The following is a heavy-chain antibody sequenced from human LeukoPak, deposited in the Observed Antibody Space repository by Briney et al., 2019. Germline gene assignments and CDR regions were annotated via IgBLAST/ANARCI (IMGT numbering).Heavy chain of an antibody. V-gene: IGHV1-69*01. Sequence: GASVKVSCKASGGTFSSYTINWVRQAPGQGLEWMGGIIPIFGTTNYAQKFQGRVTITADESTSTAYMELSSLRSEDTAVYYCARVGAPAYCGGDCYSEYFQHWGQGTLVTVSS. CDR2: IIPIFGTT. D-gene: IGHD2-21*02. J-gene: IGHJ1*01. CDR1: GGTFSSYT. CDR3: ARVGAPAYCGGDCYSEYFQH.